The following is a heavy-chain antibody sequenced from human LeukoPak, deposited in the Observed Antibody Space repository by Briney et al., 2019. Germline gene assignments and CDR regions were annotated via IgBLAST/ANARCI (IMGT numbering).Heavy chain of an antibody. J-gene: IGHJ4*02. CDR1: GFTVSSNF. Sequence: GGSLRLSCAASGFTVSSNFMTWVRQAPGKGREWVSVISSGGTTYYADSVKGRFTISRHSSKNTVYLQVNSLRAEDTAVYYCARDRSYGDFAWGYWGQGTLVTVSS. V-gene: IGHV3-53*04. D-gene: IGHD4-17*01. CDR2: ISSGGTT. CDR3: ARDRSYGDFAWGY.